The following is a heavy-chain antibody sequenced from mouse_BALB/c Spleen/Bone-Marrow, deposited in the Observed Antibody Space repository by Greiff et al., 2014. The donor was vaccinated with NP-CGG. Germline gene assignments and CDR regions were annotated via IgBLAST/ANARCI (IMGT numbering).Heavy chain of an antibody. V-gene: IGHV1S81*02. Sequence: VQLQQSGAKLVKPGASVKLSCKASGYTFTSYWMHWVKQRPGQGLEWIGEINPSNGRTNYNEKFKSKATLTVDKSSSTAYMQLSSLTSEDSAVYYCARWGITLAYWGQGTLVTVSA. CDR2: INPSNGRT. D-gene: IGHD2-4*01. CDR3: ARWGITLAY. CDR1: GYTFTSYW. J-gene: IGHJ3*01.